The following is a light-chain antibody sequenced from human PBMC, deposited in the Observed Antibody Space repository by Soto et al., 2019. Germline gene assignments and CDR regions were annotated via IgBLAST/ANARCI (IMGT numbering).Light chain of an antibody. CDR3: HSYDSSLSAVI. CDR2: DDD. CDR1: NSNIGTGYD. Sequence: QSVLTQPPSVSGAPGQRVTISCTGSNSNIGTGYDVHWYQQLPGSAPKLLIYDDDNRPSGVPDRFSASKSGASASLAITGLQAEDEADYYCHSYDSSLSAVIFGGGTKLNVL. V-gene: IGLV1-40*01. J-gene: IGLJ2*01.